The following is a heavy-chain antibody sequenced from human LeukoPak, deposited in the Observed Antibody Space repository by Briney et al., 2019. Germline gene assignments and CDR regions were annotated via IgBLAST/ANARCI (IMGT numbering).Heavy chain of an antibody. D-gene: IGHD5-18*01. CDR3: ARHDGSEGIPLDP. J-gene: IGHJ5*02. V-gene: IGHV4-4*09. CDR1: GGSISSYY. Sequence: PSETLSLTCAVSGGSISSYYWSWIRQPPGKGLEWIGYIYTSGSTNYNPSLKSRVTISVDTSKNQFSLKLSSVTAADTAVYYCARHDGSEGIPLDPWGQGTLVTVSS. CDR2: IYTSGST.